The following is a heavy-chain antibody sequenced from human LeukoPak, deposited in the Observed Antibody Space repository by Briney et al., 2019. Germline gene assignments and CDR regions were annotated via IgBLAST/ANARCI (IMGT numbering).Heavy chain of an antibody. CDR3: ARDNGIAVAGPRFDY. CDR2: IYYSGST. V-gene: IGHV4-59*01. Sequence: SETLSLTCTVSGGSISSYYWSWIRQPPGKGLEWIGYIYYSGSTNYNPSLKSRVTISVDTSKNQFSLKLSSVTAADTAVYYCARDNGIAVAGPRFDYWGRGTLVTVSS. CDR1: GGSISSYY. J-gene: IGHJ4*02. D-gene: IGHD6-19*01.